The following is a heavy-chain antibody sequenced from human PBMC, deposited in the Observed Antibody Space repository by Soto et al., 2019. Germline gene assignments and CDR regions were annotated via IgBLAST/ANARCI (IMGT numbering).Heavy chain of an antibody. CDR3: AKDRRVSSSWIYYYYYMDV. CDR2: ISGSGGST. V-gene: IGHV3-23*01. Sequence: PGGSLRLSCAASGFTFSSYAMSWVRQAPGKGLEWVSAISGSGGSTYYADSVKGRFTISRDNSKNTLYLQMNSLRAEDTAVYYCAKDRRVSSSWIYYYYYMDVWGKGTTVTVSS. CDR1: GFTFSSYA. J-gene: IGHJ6*03. D-gene: IGHD6-13*01.